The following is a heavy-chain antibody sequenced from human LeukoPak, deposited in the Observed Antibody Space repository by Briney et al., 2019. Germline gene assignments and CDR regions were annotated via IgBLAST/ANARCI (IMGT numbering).Heavy chain of an antibody. CDR3: AKQERPIGAAGKEGFDH. J-gene: IGHJ4*02. Sequence: SETLSLTCTVSGGSISSSSYYWGWIRQPPGKGLEWIGSIYYSGSTYYNPSLKSRVTISVDTSKNQFSLKLSSVTAADTAVYYCAKQERPIGAAGKEGFDHLGQGNLVNVSS. CDR2: IYYSGST. V-gene: IGHV4-39*01. CDR1: GGSISSSSYY. D-gene: IGHD6-13*01.